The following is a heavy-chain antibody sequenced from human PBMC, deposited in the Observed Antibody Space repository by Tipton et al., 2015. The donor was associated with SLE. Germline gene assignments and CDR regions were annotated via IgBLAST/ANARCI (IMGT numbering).Heavy chain of an antibody. CDR2: IYYTMSA. Sequence: WIRQHPGKGLEWIGYIYYTMSAYYNPSLKSRVIISLDTSKNHFSLKLSSVTAADTAVYYCARGSDGEYVRYFDVWGPGTLVTVSS. J-gene: IGHJ2*01. D-gene: IGHD4-17*01. V-gene: IGHV4-31*02. CDR3: ARGSDGEYVRYFDV.